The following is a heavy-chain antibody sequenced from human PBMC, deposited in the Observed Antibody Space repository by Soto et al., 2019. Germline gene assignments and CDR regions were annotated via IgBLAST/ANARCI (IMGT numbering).Heavy chain of an antibody. J-gene: IGHJ4*02. V-gene: IGHV3-33*01. Sequence: QVQLVDSGGGVVQPGRSLRLSCAASGFAFSAYGMHWVRQAPGKGLEWVAMIYYDGSNKYYADSVKGRFTISRDNSKNTRYLQMSSLRAEDTALYYCARVGGTVTSDYWGQGTLVTVSS. CDR2: IYYDGSNK. CDR3: ARVGGTVTSDY. D-gene: IGHD4-17*01. CDR1: GFAFSAYG.